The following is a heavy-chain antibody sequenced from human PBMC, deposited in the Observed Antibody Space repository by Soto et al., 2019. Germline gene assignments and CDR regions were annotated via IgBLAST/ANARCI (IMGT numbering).Heavy chain of an antibody. CDR3: AHSGDYDSSGYYSY. CDR2: IYWDDDK. CDR1: GFSLSTSGVG. D-gene: IGHD3-22*01. V-gene: IGHV2-5*02. J-gene: IGHJ4*02. Sequence: QITLKESGPTLVKPTQTLTLTCTFSGFSLSTSGVGVGWIRQPPGKALEWLALIYWDDDKRYSPSLKSRLTITKDTSKNQVVRTMTNMDPVDTATYYCAHSGDYDSSGYYSYWGQGTLVTVSS.